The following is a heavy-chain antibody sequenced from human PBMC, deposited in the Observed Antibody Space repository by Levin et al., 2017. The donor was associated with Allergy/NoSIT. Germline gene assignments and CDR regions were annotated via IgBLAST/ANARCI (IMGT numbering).Heavy chain of an antibody. Sequence: GGSLRLSCAASGFTFSSHWMHWVRQAPGKGLVWISYINNDGSSRWYADSVKGRFTISRDNAKNTLYLQMNSLSPEDTAVNYCTRGGFGTGIDYWGQGTLVTASS. CDR3: TRGGFGTGIDY. D-gene: IGHD1-1*01. V-gene: IGHV3-74*01. CDR2: INNDGSSR. CDR1: GFTFSSHW. J-gene: IGHJ4*02.